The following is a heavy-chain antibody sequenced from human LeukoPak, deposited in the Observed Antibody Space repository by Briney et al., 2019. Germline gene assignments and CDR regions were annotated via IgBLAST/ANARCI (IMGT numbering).Heavy chain of an antibody. J-gene: IGHJ4*02. CDR1: GGSIGSSSYY. V-gene: IGHV4-39*07. D-gene: IGHD5-12*01. CDR2: IYYSGST. CDR3: ARQDIVATGAFDY. Sequence: SETLSLTCTVSGGSIGSSSYYWGWIRQPPGKGLEWIGSIYYSGSTYYNPSLKSRVTISVDTSKNQFSLKLSSVTAADTAVYYCARQDIVATGAFDYWGQGTLVTVSS.